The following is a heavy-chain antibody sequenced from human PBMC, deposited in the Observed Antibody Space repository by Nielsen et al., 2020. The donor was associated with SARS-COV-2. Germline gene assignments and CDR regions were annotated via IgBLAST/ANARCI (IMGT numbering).Heavy chain of an antibody. CDR3: ARGVVADDYGDYGWFDP. CDR2: VFATGNT. D-gene: IGHD4-17*01. J-gene: IGHJ5*02. V-gene: IGHV4-61*02. CDR1: GGSISSGGYY. Sequence: SETLSLTCTVSGGSISSGGYYWTWIRQPAGKGLEWIGRVFATGNTNYNPSLKSRVTISVDTSKNQFSLKLSSVTAADTAVYYCARGVVADDYGDYGWFDPWGQGTLVTVSS.